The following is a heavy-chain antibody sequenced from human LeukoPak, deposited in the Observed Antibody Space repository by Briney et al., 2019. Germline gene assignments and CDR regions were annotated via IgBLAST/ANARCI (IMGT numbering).Heavy chain of an antibody. Sequence: GGSLRLSCAASGLTFSSYAMSWVRQAPGKGLEWVSAISGSGGSTYYADSVKGRFTISRDNSKNTLYLQMNSLRAEDTAVYYCAKDRGYNYAPELFDYWGQGTLVTVSS. D-gene: IGHD5-18*01. CDR2: ISGSGGST. CDR1: GLTFSSYA. CDR3: AKDRGYNYAPELFDY. V-gene: IGHV3-23*01. J-gene: IGHJ4*02.